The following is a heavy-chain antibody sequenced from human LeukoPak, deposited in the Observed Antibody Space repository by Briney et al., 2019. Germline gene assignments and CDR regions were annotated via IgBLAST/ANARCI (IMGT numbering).Heavy chain of an antibody. CDR3: AREYPGYSSSWCLDY. V-gene: IGHV4-30-2*01. D-gene: IGHD6-13*01. J-gene: IGHJ4*02. CDR1: GGSISSGGYS. CDR2: INHSGST. Sequence: SETLSLTCAVSGGSISSGGYSWSWIRQPPGKGLEWIGEINHSGSTNYNPSLKRRVTISVDTSKTQFSLKLSSVTAADTAVYYCAREYPGYSSSWCLDYWGQGTLVTVSS.